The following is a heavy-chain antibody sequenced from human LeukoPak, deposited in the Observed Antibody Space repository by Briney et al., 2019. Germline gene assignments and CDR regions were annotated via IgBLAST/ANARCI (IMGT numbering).Heavy chain of an antibody. CDR3: ARPHISSGWYVY. CDR1: GGSISSSSYY. V-gene: IGHV4-39*01. CDR2: IYYSGST. J-gene: IGHJ4*02. D-gene: IGHD6-19*01. Sequence: SETLSPTCTVSGGSISSSSYYWGWIRQPPGKGLEWIGSIYYSGSTYYNPSLKSRVTISVDTSKNQFSLKLSSVTAADTAVYYCARPHISSGWYVYWGQGTLVTASS.